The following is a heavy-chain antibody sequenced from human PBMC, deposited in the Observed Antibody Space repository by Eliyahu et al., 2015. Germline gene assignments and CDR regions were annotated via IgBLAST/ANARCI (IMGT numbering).Heavy chain of an antibody. CDR2: IRSKTHRGTT. D-gene: IGHD3-10*01. Sequence: EVHLVESGGDLVQPGRSLXLSCTTSGFTFGEKALAWVRQAPGKGLEFVVFIRSKTHRGTTEYAASVKGRFAISRDDSKSIAYLQMNSLKTEDTAVYYCAKGYGSGSYFDDWGQGTLVTVSS. CDR1: GFTFGEKA. J-gene: IGHJ5*02. CDR3: AKGYGSGSYFDD. V-gene: IGHV3-49*04.